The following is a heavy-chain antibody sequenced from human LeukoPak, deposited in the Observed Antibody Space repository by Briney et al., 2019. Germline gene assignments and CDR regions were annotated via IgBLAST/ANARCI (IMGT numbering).Heavy chain of an antibody. Sequence: PGGSLRLSCAASGFTFSSYGMSWVRQAPGKGLEWVAVISYDGSNKYYADSVKGRFTISRDNSKNTLYLQMNSLRAEDTAVYYCARVGLSGGRGDYWGQGTLVTVSS. CDR1: GFTFSSYG. D-gene: IGHD6-25*01. CDR3: ARVGLSGGRGDY. V-gene: IGHV3-30*03. J-gene: IGHJ4*02. CDR2: ISYDGSNK.